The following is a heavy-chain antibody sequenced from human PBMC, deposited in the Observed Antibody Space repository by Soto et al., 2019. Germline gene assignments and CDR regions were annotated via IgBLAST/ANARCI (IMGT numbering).Heavy chain of an antibody. V-gene: IGHV3-30-3*01. CDR2: ISYDGSNK. CDR3: ARDLGTITGTTYEQILTPDY. D-gene: IGHD1-7*01. Sequence: GGSLRLSCAASGFTFSSYAMHWVRQAPGKRLEWVAVISYDGSNKYYADSVKGRFTISRDNSKNTLYLQMNSLRAEDTAVYYCARDLGTITGTTYEQILTPDYWGQGTLVTVSS. J-gene: IGHJ4*02. CDR1: GFTFSSYA.